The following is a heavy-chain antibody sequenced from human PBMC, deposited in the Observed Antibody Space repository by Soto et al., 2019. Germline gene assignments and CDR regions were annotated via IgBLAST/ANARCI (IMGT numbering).Heavy chain of an antibody. Sequence: SETLSLTCTVSGGSISSYYWSWIRQPPGKGLEWIGYIYYSGSTNYNPSLKSRVTISVDTSKNQFSLKLSSVTAADTAVYYCARVPMVRGVIGYYYTDVCGKGTTVTVSS. J-gene: IGHJ6*03. D-gene: IGHD3-10*01. CDR2: IYYSGST. V-gene: IGHV4-59*01. CDR1: GGSISSYY. CDR3: ARVPMVRGVIGYYYTDV.